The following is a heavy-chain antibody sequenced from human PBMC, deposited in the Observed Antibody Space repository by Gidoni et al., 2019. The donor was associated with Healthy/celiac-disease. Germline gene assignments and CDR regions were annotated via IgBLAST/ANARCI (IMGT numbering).Heavy chain of an antibody. D-gene: IGHD2-15*01. Sequence: EVQLVESGGGLVQPGGSLRLSCAASGFTFSSYSMNWVRQAPGKGLEWVSYISSSSSTIYYADSVKGRFTISRDSAKNSLYLQMNSLRDEDTAVYYCARVIPRNGVVAGNDYWGQGTLVTVSS. CDR1: GFTFSSYS. CDR3: ARVIPRNGVVAGNDY. CDR2: ISSSSSTI. V-gene: IGHV3-48*02. J-gene: IGHJ4*02.